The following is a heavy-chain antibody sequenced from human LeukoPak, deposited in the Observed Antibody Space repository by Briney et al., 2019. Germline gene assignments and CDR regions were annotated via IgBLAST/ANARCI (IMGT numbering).Heavy chain of an antibody. CDR3: AKDRKRHYYGSASLFDI. CDR1: GFTFSSYA. V-gene: IGHV3-23*01. J-gene: IGHJ3*02. D-gene: IGHD3-10*01. Sequence: GGSLRLSCAASGFTFSSYAMSWVRQAPGKGLEWVSAISGSGGSTYYADSVKGRFTISRDNSKNTLYLQMNSLRAEDTAVYYCAKDRKRHYYGSASLFDIRGQGTMVTVA. CDR2: ISGSGGST.